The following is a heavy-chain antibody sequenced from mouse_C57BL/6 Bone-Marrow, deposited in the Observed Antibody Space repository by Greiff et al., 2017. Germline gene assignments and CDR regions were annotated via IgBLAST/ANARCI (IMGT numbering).Heavy chain of an antibody. J-gene: IGHJ2*01. Sequence: QVQLQQPGAELVMPGASVKLSCKASGYTFTSYWMHWVKQRPGQGLEWIGEIDPSDSYTNYNQKFKGKSTLTVDKSSSPAYMQLSSLTSEDSAVYYCARDGYYSYYFDYWGQGTTLTVSS. CDR2: IDPSDSYT. V-gene: IGHV1-69*01. CDR3: ARDGYYSYYFDY. D-gene: IGHD2-3*01. CDR1: GYTFTSYW.